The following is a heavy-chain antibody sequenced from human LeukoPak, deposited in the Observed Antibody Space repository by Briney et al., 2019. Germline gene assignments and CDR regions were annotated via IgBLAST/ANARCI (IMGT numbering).Heavy chain of an antibody. CDR1: GFTFSSYS. J-gene: IGHJ5*02. CDR3: ARANLGATSRNWFDP. CDR2: ISSSSYI. D-gene: IGHD1-26*01. Sequence: GGSLRLSCAASGFTFSSYSMNWVRQAPGTGLEWVSSISSSSYIYYADSVKGRFTISRDNAKNSLYLQMNSLRAEDTAVYYCARANLGATSRNWFDPWGQGTLVTVSS. V-gene: IGHV3-21*01.